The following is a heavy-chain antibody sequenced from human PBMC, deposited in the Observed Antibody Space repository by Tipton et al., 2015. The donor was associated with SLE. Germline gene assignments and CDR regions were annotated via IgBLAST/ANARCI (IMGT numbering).Heavy chain of an antibody. Sequence: LRLSCAVYGGSFSGYYWSWIRQPPGKGLEWIGEINHSGSTNYNPSLKSRVTISVDTSKNQFSLKLSSVTAADTAVYYCARIHCSGGSCYFDYWGQGTLVTVSS. CDR1: GGSFSGYY. J-gene: IGHJ4*02. CDR3: ARIHCSGGSCYFDY. CDR2: INHSGST. D-gene: IGHD2-15*01. V-gene: IGHV4-34*01.